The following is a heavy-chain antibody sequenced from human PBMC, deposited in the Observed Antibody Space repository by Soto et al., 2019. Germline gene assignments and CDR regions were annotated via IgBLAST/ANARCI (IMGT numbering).Heavy chain of an antibody. Sequence: SETMSLTCIVSGGSISSGGYYWTWIRQHPGKGLEWIGYIYYSGSTYYTPSLKSRVTMSVDRSKNQCSLKLSSVTAADTAVYYCARAHDLYYFDLWGQGTLVTVSS. CDR1: GGSISSGGYY. D-gene: IGHD3-3*01. J-gene: IGHJ4*02. V-gene: IGHV4-31*03. CDR3: ARAHDLYYFDL. CDR2: IYYSGST.